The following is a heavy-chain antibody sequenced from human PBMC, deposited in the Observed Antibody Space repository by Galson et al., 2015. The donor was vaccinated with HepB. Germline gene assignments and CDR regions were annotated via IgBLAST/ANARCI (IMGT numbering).Heavy chain of an antibody. CDR1: GFTFSSYS. CDR3: ARDRSVIHFDY. Sequence: SLRLSCAASGFTFSSYSMNWVRQAPGKGLEWVSSISSSSTYIYYTDSVKGRFTISRDNAKNSLYLQMNSLRAEDTAVYYCARDRSVIHFDYWGQGTLVTVSS. D-gene: IGHD2/OR15-2a*01. CDR2: ISSSSTYI. V-gene: IGHV3-21*01. J-gene: IGHJ4*02.